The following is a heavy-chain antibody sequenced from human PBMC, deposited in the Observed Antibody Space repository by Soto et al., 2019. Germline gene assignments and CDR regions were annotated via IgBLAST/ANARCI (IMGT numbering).Heavy chain of an antibody. CDR3: ARGGVGFRGVSNWFAP. V-gene: IGHV1-18*01. CDR1: GYKFTNFG. CDR2: NSPYNGDT. D-gene: IGHD3-10*01. Sequence: QVQLVQSGAEVKKPGASVKVSCKTSGYKFTNFGITWVRQAPGQGLEWMGWNSPYNGDTNYAQKFQGRVTMTTDASRTTSYRELRRLTSDDTAVYYCARGGVGFRGVSNWFAPWGQGTLLTVSS. J-gene: IGHJ5*02.